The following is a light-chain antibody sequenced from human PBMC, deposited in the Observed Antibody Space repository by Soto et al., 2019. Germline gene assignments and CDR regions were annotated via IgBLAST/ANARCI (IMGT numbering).Light chain of an antibody. CDR2: GAS. Sequence: ETLMTQSPATLSVSPGERATVSCRASQSISSNVAWYQQKPGQAPRLLIYGASTRATGLPARFSGSGSGTEFTLTISSLLSEDFAVYYCQHYDNTPPSVTFGPGTKVDIK. J-gene: IGKJ3*01. V-gene: IGKV3-15*01. CDR1: QSISSN. CDR3: QHYDNTPPSVT.